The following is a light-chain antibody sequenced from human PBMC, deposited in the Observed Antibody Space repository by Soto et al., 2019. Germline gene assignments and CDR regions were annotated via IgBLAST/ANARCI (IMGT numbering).Light chain of an antibody. CDR1: ESIARH. CDR2: AAS. CDR3: QQTYSTLSIT. V-gene: IGKV1-39*01. J-gene: IGKJ5*01. Sequence: DIQMTQSPSSLSASVGDRVTITCRASESIARHLNWYQQKPGKAPKLLIYAASSLQNGVPSRFRGGGSGTDFSPTINSLQPEDVSTYYCQQTYSTLSITFGQGTRLEIK.